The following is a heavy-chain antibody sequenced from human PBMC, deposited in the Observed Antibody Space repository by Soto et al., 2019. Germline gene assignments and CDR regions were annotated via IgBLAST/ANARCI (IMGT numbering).Heavy chain of an antibody. CDR3: ARSSYIVVVVAATTEYFQH. J-gene: IGHJ1*01. Sequence: SETLSLTCAVYGGSFSGYYWSWIRQPPGKGLEWIGEINHSGSTNYNPSLKSRVTISVDTFKNQFSLKLSSVTAADTAVYYCARSSYIVVVVAATTEYFQHWGQGTLVTVSS. CDR1: GGSFSGYY. CDR2: INHSGST. V-gene: IGHV4-34*01. D-gene: IGHD2-15*01.